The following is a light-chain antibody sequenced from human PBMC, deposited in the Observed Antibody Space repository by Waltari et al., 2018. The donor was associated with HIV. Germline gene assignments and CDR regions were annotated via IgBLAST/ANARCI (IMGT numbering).Light chain of an antibody. CDR1: NIRTKN. V-gene: IGLV3-9*01. Sequence: SYELTQPLSVSVALGQTATLSCWGSNIRTKNVHWYQQKPGQAPVLVIYSDNNRPSGVPERFSAANSGNTATLIITGAQVGDEADYYCQVWDSASVVFGGGTKLTVL. CDR3: QVWDSASVV. CDR2: SDN. J-gene: IGLJ2*01.